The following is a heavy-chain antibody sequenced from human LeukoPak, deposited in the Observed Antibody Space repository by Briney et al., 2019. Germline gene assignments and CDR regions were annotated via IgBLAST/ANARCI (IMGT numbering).Heavy chain of an antibody. CDR2: IYYSGST. V-gene: IGHV4-59*11. CDR1: GGSISGHY. J-gene: IGHJ4*02. CDR3: ARLSGSPSKFDY. D-gene: IGHD1-26*01. Sequence: SETLSLTCTVSGGSISGHYWSWIRQPPGKGLEWTGYIYYSGSTNYNPSLKSRVTISVDTSKNQFSLKLSFVTAADTAVYYCARLSGSPSKFDYWGQGTLVTVFS.